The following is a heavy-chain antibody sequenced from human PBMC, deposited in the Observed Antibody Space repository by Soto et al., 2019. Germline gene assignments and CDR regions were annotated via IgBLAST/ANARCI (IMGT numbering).Heavy chain of an antibody. CDR3: ARDLYYETRTSGPDWYCDL. Sequence: QVQLVQSGAAVKKPGASVKVSCKASGYTFTSYDIRWVRQAPGQGLEWMGWISAYNGKTYHAQKFQGRVTMTTDTSTSTAYMELRSLTSDVTAVYYCARDLYYETRTSGPDWYCDLWGRGTVVTVSS. V-gene: IGHV1-18*01. CDR1: GYTFTSYD. CDR2: ISAYNGKT. J-gene: IGHJ2*01. D-gene: IGHD3-22*01.